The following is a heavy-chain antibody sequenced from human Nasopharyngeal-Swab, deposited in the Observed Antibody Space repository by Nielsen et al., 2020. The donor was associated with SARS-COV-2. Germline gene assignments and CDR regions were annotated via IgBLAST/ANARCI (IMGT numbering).Heavy chain of an antibody. CDR2: IYTSGST. J-gene: IGHJ4*02. CDR1: GGSISSGSYY. D-gene: IGHD3-10*01. Sequence: SETLYLTCTVSGGSISSGSYYWSWIRQPAGKGLEWIGRIYTSGSTNYNPSLKSRVTISVDTSKNQFSLKLSSVTAADTAVYYCARDNRALYYFDYWGQGTLVTVSS. CDR3: ARDNRALYYFDY. V-gene: IGHV4-61*02.